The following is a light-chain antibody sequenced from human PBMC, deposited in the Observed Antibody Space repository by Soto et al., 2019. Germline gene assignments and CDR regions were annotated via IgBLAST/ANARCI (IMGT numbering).Light chain of an antibody. CDR3: QQLNSYPLT. CDR2: AAS. CDR1: QGISSY. Sequence: DIQLTQSPSFLSASVGDRVTITCRASQGISSYLAWYQQKPWTAPKLLIYAASTLQSGVPSRFSGSGSGTEFTLTISSLQPEDFATYYCQQLNSYPLTFGGGTKVEIK. V-gene: IGKV1-9*01. J-gene: IGKJ4*01.